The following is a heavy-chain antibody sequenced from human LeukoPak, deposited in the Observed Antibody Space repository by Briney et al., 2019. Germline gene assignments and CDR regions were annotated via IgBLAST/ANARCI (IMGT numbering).Heavy chain of an antibody. J-gene: IGHJ4*02. CDR1: GFTFSSHA. D-gene: IGHD3-3*01. CDR2: ISRSGGGT. CDR3: AKSNNDFWTAWSY. Sequence: GGSLRLSCAASGFTFSSHAMNWVRQAPGKGLEWVSGISRSGGGTYYADSVKGRFTISRDISKNTLYLQMDNLRAEDTAVYYCAKSNNDFWTAWSYWGQGTLVTVSS. V-gene: IGHV3-23*01.